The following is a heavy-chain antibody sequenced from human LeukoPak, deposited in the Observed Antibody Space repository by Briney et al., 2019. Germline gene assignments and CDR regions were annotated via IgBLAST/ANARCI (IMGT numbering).Heavy chain of an antibody. CDR1: GFTFSSYA. V-gene: IGHV3-64D*06. D-gene: IGHD3-22*01. J-gene: IGHJ4*02. CDR2: ISSNGGST. Sequence: GSLRLSCSASGFTFSSYAMHWVRQAPGKGLEYVSAISSNGGSTYYADSVKGRFTISRDNSKNTLYLQMSSLRAEDTAVYYCVKDRSLDSSGYYPFDYWGQGTLATVSS. CDR3: VKDRSLDSSGYYPFDY.